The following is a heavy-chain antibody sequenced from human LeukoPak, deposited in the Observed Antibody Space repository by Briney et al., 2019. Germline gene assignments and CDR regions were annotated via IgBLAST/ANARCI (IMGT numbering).Heavy chain of an antibody. D-gene: IGHD3-22*01. V-gene: IGHV3-23*01. J-gene: IGHJ3*02. CDR1: GFTFSSYA. CDR2: ISGSGGST. CDR3: AKDGRALRYYYDSSGYFNAFDI. Sequence: GGSLRLSCAASGFTFSSYAMSWVRQAPGKGLEWVSAISGSGGSTYYADSVKGRFTISRDNSKNTLHLQMNSLRAEDTAVYYCAKDGRALRYYYDSSGYFNAFDIWGQGTMVTVSS.